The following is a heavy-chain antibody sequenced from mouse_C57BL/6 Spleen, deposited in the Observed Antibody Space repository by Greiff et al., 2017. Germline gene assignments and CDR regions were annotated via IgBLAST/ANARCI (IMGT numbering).Heavy chain of an antibody. CDR2: IDPATGGT. D-gene: IGHD1-1*01. CDR3: TRFYYGSSYNAMDY. J-gene: IGHJ4*01. V-gene: IGHV1-15*01. CDR1: GYTFTDYE. Sequence: QVQLQQSGAELVRPGASVTLSCKASGYTFTDYEMHWVKQTPVHGLEWIGAIDPATGGTAYNQKFKGKAILTADKSSSTAYMELRSLTSEDSAVYYGTRFYYGSSYNAMDYWGQGTSVTVSS.